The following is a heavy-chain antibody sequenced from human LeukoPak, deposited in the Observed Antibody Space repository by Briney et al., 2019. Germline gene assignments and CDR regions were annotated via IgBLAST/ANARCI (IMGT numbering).Heavy chain of an antibody. CDR2: ISGSGGST. Sequence: PGGSLRLSCAASGFIVRNYYLSWVRQAPGKGLEWVSAISGSGGSTFYADSVKGRFTISRDNSKNTLYLQMNSLRAEDTAVYYCARGGSYLSAFDIWGQGTMVTVSS. CDR3: ARGGSYLSAFDI. V-gene: IGHV3-53*01. CDR1: GFIVRNYY. D-gene: IGHD1-26*01. J-gene: IGHJ3*02.